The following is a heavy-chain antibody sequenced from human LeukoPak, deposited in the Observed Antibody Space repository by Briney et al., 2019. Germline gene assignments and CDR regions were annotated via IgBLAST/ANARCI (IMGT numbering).Heavy chain of an antibody. CDR3: ARDKGYWFDP. Sequence: PSETLSLTCTVSGGSISSYYWSWIRQPPGKGLEWIGYFYYSGSTNYNPSLKSRVTISVDTSKNQFSLKLSSVTAADTAVYYCARDKGYWFDPWGQGTLVTVSS. V-gene: IGHV4-59*12. J-gene: IGHJ5*02. CDR1: GGSISSYY. CDR2: FYYSGST.